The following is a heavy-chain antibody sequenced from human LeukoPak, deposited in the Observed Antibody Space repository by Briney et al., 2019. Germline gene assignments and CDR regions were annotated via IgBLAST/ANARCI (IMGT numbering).Heavy chain of an antibody. D-gene: IGHD5-18*01. V-gene: IGHV3-9*01. CDR2: ISWNSGSI. CDR3: AKLAGYSYGQPYFDY. CDR1: GFTFDDYA. Sequence: GGSLRLSCAASGFTFDDYAMHWVRQAPGKGLEWVSGISWNSGSIGCADSVKGRFTISRDNAKNSLYLQMNSLRAEDTALYYCAKLAGYSYGQPYFDYWGQGTLVTVSS. J-gene: IGHJ4*02.